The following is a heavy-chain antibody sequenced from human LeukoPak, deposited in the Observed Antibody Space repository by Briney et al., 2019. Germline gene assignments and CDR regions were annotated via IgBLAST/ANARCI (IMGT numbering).Heavy chain of an antibody. D-gene: IGHD1-26*01. Sequence: ASVKVSCKASGYSFTTYDINWVRQATGQGLEWMGWMNLKSGYTGYAQKFQGRVTITRDTSTSTVYMELSSLRSEDTAVYYCARVAGSIDYWGQGTLITVSS. CDR1: GYSFTTYD. CDR2: MNLKSGYT. J-gene: IGHJ4*02. V-gene: IGHV1-8*03. CDR3: ARVAGSIDY.